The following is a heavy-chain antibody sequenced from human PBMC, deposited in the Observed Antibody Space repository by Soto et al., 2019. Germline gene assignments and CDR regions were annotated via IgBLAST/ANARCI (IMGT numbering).Heavy chain of an antibody. CDR2: INLNNGKT. J-gene: IGHJ4*02. CDR3: ARDPPGLYQFDY. CDR1: GYTFTRYG. V-gene: IGHV1-18*04. D-gene: IGHD3-16*02. Sequence: QVQLVQSGAEVKKPGASVKVPCKASGYTFTRYGISWVRQAPGQGLEWMGWINLNNGKTDYQRRLQGRVTMTTDTYTTTVYMELRNLRPDATAMYYCARDPPGLYQFDYWGQGTLVTVSS.